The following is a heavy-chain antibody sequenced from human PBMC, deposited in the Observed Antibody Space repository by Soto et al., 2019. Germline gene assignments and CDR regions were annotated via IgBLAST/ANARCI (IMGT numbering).Heavy chain of an antibody. CDR2: ISYDGSNK. CDR3: ARDRKKEYNWNDVAIDY. J-gene: IGHJ4*02. V-gene: IGHV3-30-3*01. CDR1: GFTFSSYA. D-gene: IGHD1-20*01. Sequence: QVQLVESGGGVVQPGRSLRLSCAASGFTFSSYAMHWVRQAPGKGLEWVAVISYDGSNKYYADSVKGRFTISRDNSKNTLYLQMNSLRAEDTAVYYCARDRKKEYNWNDVAIDYWGQGTLVTVSS.